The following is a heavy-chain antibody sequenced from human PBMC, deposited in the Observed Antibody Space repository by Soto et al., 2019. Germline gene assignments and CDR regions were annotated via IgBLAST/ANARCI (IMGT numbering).Heavy chain of an antibody. CDR2: IYYSGST. J-gene: IGHJ6*02. V-gene: IGHV4-61*08. Sequence: LSLTCTISGVSVSSGGYYYSWIRQPPGKRLEWIGKIYYSGSTNYNPSLKSRVTISVDTSKNQFSLKLSSVTAADTAMYYCARDVIGYCTSTSCSVNGMDVWGQGTTVTVSS. CDR3: ARDVIGYCTSTSCSVNGMDV. D-gene: IGHD2-2*01. CDR1: GVSVSSGGYY.